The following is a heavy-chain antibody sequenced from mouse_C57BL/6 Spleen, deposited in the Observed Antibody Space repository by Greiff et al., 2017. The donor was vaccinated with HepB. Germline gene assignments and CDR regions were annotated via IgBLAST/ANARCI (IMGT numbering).Heavy chain of an antibody. CDR2: INYDGSST. CDR1: GFTFSDYY. CDR3: ARVAGSAWFAY. J-gene: IGHJ3*01. D-gene: IGHD1-1*02. V-gene: IGHV5-16*01. Sequence: EVMLVESEGGLVQPGSSMKLSCTASGFTFSDYYMAWVRQVPEKGLEWVANINYDGSSTYYLDSLKSRFIISRDNAKNILYLQMSSLKSEDTATYYCARVAGSAWFAYWGQGTLVTVSA.